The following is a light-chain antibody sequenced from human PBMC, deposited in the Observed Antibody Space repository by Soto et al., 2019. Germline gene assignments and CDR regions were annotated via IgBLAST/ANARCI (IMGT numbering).Light chain of an antibody. CDR2: DSS. V-gene: IGKV3D-20*01. CDR1: QSVSSSS. J-gene: IGKJ2*01. CDR3: QQYGSSPYT. Sequence: EIVLTQSPATLSLSPGERAPLSCVASQSVSSSSFAWYQQKPGLSPRLLIYDSSSRAPSIPDRFSGSGSGTDCTITISRVEPEDVAVYHCQQYGSSPYTFGQGNKLEI.